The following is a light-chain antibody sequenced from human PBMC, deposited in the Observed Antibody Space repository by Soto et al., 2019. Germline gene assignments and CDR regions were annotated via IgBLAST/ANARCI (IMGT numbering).Light chain of an antibody. CDR3: QQYGSSGT. Sequence: EIVLTQSPATLSLSPGERATLSCGASQGVGSYFLAWYQQKPGLAPRLLIYGASNRATGIPDRFSGSGSGTDFTLTISRLEPEDFAVYYCQQYGSSGTFGQGTKVDIK. CDR1: QGVGSYF. V-gene: IGKV3D-20*01. J-gene: IGKJ1*01. CDR2: GAS.